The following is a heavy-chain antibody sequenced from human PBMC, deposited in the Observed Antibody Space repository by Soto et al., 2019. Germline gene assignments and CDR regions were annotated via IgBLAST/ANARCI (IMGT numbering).Heavy chain of an antibody. CDR2: TIPMFATA. CDR3: ARGLFGQQWLVGFDT. CDR1: GGSFSNYI. D-gene: IGHD6-19*01. V-gene: IGHV1-69*01. J-gene: IGHJ4*02. Sequence: QVHLVQSGAEVKKPGSSVQVSCKASGGSFSNYIFAWVRQAPGQGLEWMGGTIPMFATAQYAQKLQGRVTISAEESTSRVDMDLTSLKSDDTAVYYCARGLFGQQWLVGFDTWGQGAPGTVSS.